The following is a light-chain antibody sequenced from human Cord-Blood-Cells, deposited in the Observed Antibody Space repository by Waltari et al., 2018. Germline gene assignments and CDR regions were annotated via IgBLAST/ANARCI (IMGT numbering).Light chain of an antibody. J-gene: IGKJ3*01. CDR1: QSISSY. Sequence: DIQMTQSPSSLSASVGDRVTITCRASQSISSYLNWYQQKPGKAPKLLIYAASSWQSGVPSRFSGSGSGTDFTLTIRSLQPEDFATYYCQQSYSTPPVTFGPGTKVDIK. CDR2: AAS. V-gene: IGKV1-39*01. CDR3: QQSYSTPPVT.